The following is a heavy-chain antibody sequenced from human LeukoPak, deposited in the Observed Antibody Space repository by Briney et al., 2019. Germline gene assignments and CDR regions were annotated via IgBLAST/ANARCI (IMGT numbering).Heavy chain of an antibody. J-gene: IGHJ4*02. CDR3: AREYDSSGYYGPLGWNY. V-gene: IGHV1-69*13. Sequence: VKVSCKASGGPFSSYAISWVRQAPGQGIEWMGRIVPIFGTANYAQKFQGRVTITTDESTSTAYMELSSLRSEDTAVYYCAREYDSSGYYGPLGWNYWGQGTLVTVSS. CDR1: GGPFSSYA. CDR2: IVPIFGTA. D-gene: IGHD3-22*01.